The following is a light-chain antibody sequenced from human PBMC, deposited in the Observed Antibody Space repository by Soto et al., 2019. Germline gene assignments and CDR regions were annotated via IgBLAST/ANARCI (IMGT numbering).Light chain of an antibody. V-gene: IGLV6-57*04. J-gene: IGLJ2*01. CDR3: QSYDSGKHGV. CDR1: SGSIASNY. CDR2: EDN. Sequence: NFLLTQPHSVSESPGKTVTISCTRSSGSIASNYVQWYQQRPGSAPTTVIYEDNQTPSGVPDRFSGSTDSYSNAASLTISGQKTQDDAACSWQSYDSGKHGVFGGETTVTVL.